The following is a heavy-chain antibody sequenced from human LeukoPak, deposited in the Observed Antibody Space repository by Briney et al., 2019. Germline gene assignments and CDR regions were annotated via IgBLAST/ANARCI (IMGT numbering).Heavy chain of an antibody. CDR3: AKDSEYYDYVWGSYRPDY. CDR2: ISYDGSNK. J-gene: IGHJ4*02. Sequence: PGRSLRLSCAASGFTFSSYGMHWVRQAPGKGLEWVAVISYDGSNKYYADSVKGRFTISRDNSKNTLYLQMNSLRAEDTAVYYCAKDSEYYDYVWGSYRPDYWGQGTLVTVSS. D-gene: IGHD3-16*02. V-gene: IGHV3-30*18. CDR1: GFTFSSYG.